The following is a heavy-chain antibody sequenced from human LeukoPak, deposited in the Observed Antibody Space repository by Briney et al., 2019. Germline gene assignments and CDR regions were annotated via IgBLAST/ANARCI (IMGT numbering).Heavy chain of an antibody. CDR2: IYYSGST. CDR3: ARDAGVGSPYTG. CDR1: GGSISSYY. J-gene: IGHJ4*02. Sequence: SETLSLTCTVSGGSISSYYWSWIRQPPGKGLEWIGDIYYSGSTNYNPSLKSRVTISVDTSKNQFSLKLSSVTAADTAVYYCARDAGVGSPYTGWGQGTLVTVSS. D-gene: IGHD3-16*01. V-gene: IGHV4-59*01.